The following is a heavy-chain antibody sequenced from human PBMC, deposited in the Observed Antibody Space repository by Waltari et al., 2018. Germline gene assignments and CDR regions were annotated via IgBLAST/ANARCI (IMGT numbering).Heavy chain of an antibody. D-gene: IGHD3-22*01. CDR1: GVTFSSYG. J-gene: IGHJ4*02. CDR2: IRYDGNNK. V-gene: IGHV3-30*02. CDR3: AKDSSGYGY. Sequence: QVQLVESGGGGVQPGGSLRLPCAASGVTFSSYGMHWVRQAPGRGGEWVAFIRYDGNNKYYADSVKGRFTISRDNSKNTLYLQMNSLRAEDTAVYYCAKDSSGYGYWGQGTLVTVSS.